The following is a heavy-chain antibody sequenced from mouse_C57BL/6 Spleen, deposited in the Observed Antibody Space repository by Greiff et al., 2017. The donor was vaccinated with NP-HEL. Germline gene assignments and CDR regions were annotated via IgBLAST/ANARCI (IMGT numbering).Heavy chain of an antibody. Sequence: VMLVESGPELVKPGASVKISCKASGYAFSSSWMNWVKQRPGKGLEWIGRIYPGDGDTNYNGKFKGKATLTADKSSSTAYMQLSSLTSEDSAVYFCANDYDGGWYFDVWGTGTTVTVSS. J-gene: IGHJ1*03. D-gene: IGHD2-4*01. CDR3: ANDYDGGWYFDV. CDR2: IYPGDGDT. CDR1: GYAFSSSW. V-gene: IGHV1-82*01.